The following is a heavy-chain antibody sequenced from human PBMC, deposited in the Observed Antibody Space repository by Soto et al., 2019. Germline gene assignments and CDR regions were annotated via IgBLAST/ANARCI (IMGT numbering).Heavy chain of an antibody. CDR3: AKKKTAKMGDMVRGGDYYYYGMDV. CDR1: GFTFSSYA. V-gene: IGHV3-23*01. D-gene: IGHD3-10*01. CDR2: ISGSGGST. J-gene: IGHJ6*02. Sequence: GGSLRLSCAASGFTFSSYAMSWVRQAPGKGLEWVSAISGSGGSTYYADSVKGRFTISRDNSKNTLYLQMNSLRAEDTAVYYCAKKKTAKMGDMVRGGDYYYYGMDVWGQGTTVTVSS.